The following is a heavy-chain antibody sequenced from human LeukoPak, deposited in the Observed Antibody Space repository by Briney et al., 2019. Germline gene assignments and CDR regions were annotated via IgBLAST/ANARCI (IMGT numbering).Heavy chain of an antibody. D-gene: IGHD6-13*01. V-gene: IGHV1-2*02. Sequence: GASVKVSCKASGDTFTGYYMHWVRQAPGQGLEWMGWINPNSGGTNYAQKFQGRVTMTRDTSISTAYMELSRLRSDDTAVYYCARDLGIAAAGTVPDYWGQGTLVTVSS. CDR3: ARDLGIAAAGTVPDY. CDR2: INPNSGGT. CDR1: GDTFTGYY. J-gene: IGHJ4*02.